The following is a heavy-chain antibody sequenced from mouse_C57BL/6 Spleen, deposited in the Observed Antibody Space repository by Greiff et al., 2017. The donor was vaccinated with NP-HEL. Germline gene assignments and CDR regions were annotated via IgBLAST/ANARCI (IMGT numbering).Heavy chain of an antibody. CDR1: GYTFTSYW. D-gene: IGHD3-2*02. V-gene: IGHV1-52*01. Sequence: QVQLQQPGAELVRPGSSVKLSCKASGYTFTSYWMHWVKQRPKQGLEWIGNIDPSDSETHYNQKFKDKATLTVDKSSSTAYMQLSSLTSEDSAVYYCARSAQATDAMDYWGQGTSVTVSS. CDR2: IDPSDSET. J-gene: IGHJ4*01. CDR3: ARSAQATDAMDY.